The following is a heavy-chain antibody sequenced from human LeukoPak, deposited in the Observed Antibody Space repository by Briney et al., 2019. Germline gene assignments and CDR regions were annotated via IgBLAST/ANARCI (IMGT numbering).Heavy chain of an antibody. D-gene: IGHD2-8*02. CDR3: AREEGLVLDY. Sequence: GGSLRLSCAASGFTFSSYAMHWVRQDPGKGLEWVAVISYDGSNKYYADSVKGRFTISRDYSKNTLYLQMNSLRAEDTAVYYCAREEGLVLDYWGQGTLITVSS. V-gene: IGHV3-30-3*01. CDR2: ISYDGSNK. J-gene: IGHJ4*02. CDR1: GFTFSSYA.